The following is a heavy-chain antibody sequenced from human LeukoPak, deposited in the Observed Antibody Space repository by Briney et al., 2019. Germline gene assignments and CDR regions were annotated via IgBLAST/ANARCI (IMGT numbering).Heavy chain of an antibody. Sequence: GGSLRLSCAGSGFTFGSYSMNWVRQAPGKGLEWVSFISTSSSYIYYADSVKGRFIISRDNARKSLYLQMNSLRAEDTAVYYCARATRGGYDGYFDYWGQGTLVTVSS. CDR1: GFTFGSYS. CDR2: ISTSSSYI. CDR3: ARATRGGYDGYFDY. V-gene: IGHV3-21*01. D-gene: IGHD5-12*01. J-gene: IGHJ4*02.